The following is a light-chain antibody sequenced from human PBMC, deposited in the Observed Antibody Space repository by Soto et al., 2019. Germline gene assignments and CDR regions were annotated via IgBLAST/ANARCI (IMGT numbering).Light chain of an antibody. Sequence: DIQMTQSPSSLSASVGDRVTITCRASQSISSYLNWYQQKPGKAPKLLIYAASSLQSGVPSRFSGSGSGTDFTLTISTLQPKDFATYYCKQSSSTPLTFGQGPRLEI. J-gene: IGKJ5*01. V-gene: IGKV1-39*01. CDR1: QSISSY. CDR3: KQSSSTPLT. CDR2: AAS.